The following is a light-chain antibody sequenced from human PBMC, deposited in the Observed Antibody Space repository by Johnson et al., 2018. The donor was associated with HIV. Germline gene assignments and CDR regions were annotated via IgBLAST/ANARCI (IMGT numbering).Light chain of an antibody. CDR1: SSNIGNNY. CDR3: GAWDSSLGAHYV. CDR2: ENN. J-gene: IGLJ1*01. V-gene: IGLV1-51*02. Sequence: QSVLTQPPSVSAAPGQTVTISCSGSSSNIGNNYVSWYQQLPGTAPKLLIYENNKRPSGIPDRFSASMSGTSATLHITGLQTGDGGDYYCGAWDSSLGAHYVFGTGTRVTVL.